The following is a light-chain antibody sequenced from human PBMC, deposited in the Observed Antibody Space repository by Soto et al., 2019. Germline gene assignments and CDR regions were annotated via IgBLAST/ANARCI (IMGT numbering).Light chain of an antibody. CDR2: GAS. CDR3: QQYGSSPALT. J-gene: IGKJ4*01. V-gene: IGKV3-20*01. Sequence: EIVLTQSPDTLSFSPGDRATLSCRASQSLSSSYLAWYQQKPGQAPRLLVYGASSRATGIPDRFSGSGSGTDFALTISRLEPEDFAVSYCQQYGSSPALTFGGGTKVEIE. CDR1: QSLSSSY.